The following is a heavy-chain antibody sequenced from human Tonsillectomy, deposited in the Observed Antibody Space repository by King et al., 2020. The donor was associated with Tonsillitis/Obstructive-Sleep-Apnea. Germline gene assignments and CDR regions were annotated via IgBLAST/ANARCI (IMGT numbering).Heavy chain of an antibody. V-gene: IGHV1-69*04. D-gene: IGHD3-10*01. Sequence: QLVQSGAEVKKTGSSVKVSCKASGGTFSSYAISWVRQAPGQGLEWMGRVIPTLGTGKYAQKFQGRVTISADKSTTTAYMELSSLRSEDTAGYYCAREGTGRGSWGYNWFYSWGQGILVTVSS. J-gene: IGHJ5*01. CDR2: VIPTLGTG. CDR1: GGTFSSYA. CDR3: AREGTGRGSWGYNWFYS.